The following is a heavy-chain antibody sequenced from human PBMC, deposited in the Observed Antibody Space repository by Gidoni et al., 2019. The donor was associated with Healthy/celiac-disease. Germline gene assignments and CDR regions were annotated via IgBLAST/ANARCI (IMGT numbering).Heavy chain of an antibody. D-gene: IGHD3-16*01. CDR3: ARVDYANKGRVDY. J-gene: IGHJ4*02. V-gene: IGHV3-48*02. CDR1: GFTFSSYS. Sequence: EVQLVESGGGLVQPGGSLRLSCAASGFTFSSYSMNWVRQAPGKGLEWVSYISSSSSTIYYEDSVKGRFTISRDNAKNSLYLQMNSLRDEDTAVYYCARVDYANKGRVDYWGQGTLVTVSS. CDR2: ISSSSSTI.